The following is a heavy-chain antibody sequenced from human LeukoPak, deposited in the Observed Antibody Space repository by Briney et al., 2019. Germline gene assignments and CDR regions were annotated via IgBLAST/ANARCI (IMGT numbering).Heavy chain of an antibody. CDR3: ARVRILNCGGDCYSYYFDY. J-gene: IGHJ4*02. V-gene: IGHV3-11*01. Sequence: PGGSLRLSCAASGFTFSDYYMSWIRQAPGKGLEWVSYISSSGSTIYYADSVKGRFTISRDNAKDSLYLQMNSLRAEDTAVYYCARVRILNCGGDCYSYYFDYWGQGTLVTVSS. CDR2: ISSSGSTI. CDR1: GFTFSDYY. D-gene: IGHD2-21*02.